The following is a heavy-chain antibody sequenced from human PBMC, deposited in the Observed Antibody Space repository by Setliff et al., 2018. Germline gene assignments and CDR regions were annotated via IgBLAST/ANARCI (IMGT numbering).Heavy chain of an antibody. CDR2: IIPMFGTT. CDR1: GGTFSTYA. Sequence: SVKVSCKASGGTFSTYAINWVRQAPGQGLEWTGGIIPMFGTTNYARKFQGRVTITADESTITAYMELSSLRSEDTAVYYCARVRDCSGGICHRGFHHYMDVWGKGTTVTVSS. D-gene: IGHD2-15*01. CDR3: ARVRDCSGGICHRGFHHYMDV. J-gene: IGHJ6*03. V-gene: IGHV1-69*13.